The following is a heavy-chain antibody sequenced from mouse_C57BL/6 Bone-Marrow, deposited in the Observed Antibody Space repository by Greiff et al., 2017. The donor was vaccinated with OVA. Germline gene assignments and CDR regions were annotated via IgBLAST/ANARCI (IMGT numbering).Heavy chain of an antibody. CDR2: ISDGGSYT. J-gene: IGHJ4*01. CDR1: GFTFSSYA. CDR3: AREGDTVVAPYYAMDY. D-gene: IGHD1-1*01. Sequence: EVQRVESGGGLVKPGGSLKLSCAASGFTFSSYAMSWVRQTPEKRLEWVATISDGGSYTYYPDNVKGRFTISSDNAKNNLYLQMSHLKSEDTAMYYCAREGDTVVAPYYAMDYWGQGTSVTVSS. V-gene: IGHV5-4*01.